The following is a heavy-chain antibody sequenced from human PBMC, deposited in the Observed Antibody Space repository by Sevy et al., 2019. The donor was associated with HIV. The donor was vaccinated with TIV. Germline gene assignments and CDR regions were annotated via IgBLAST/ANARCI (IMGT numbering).Heavy chain of an antibody. J-gene: IGHJ4*02. CDR3: ARESIAVAGIGYYFHY. CDR1: GFTYNGYG. D-gene: IGHD6-19*01. V-gene: IGHV3-33*01. Sequence: GGSLRLSCAAFGFTYNGYGMHWVRQAPGKGLEWVAVIWHDGSNKEYADSVKGRFTISRDNSKNMLYLQMNNLRAEDTAVYYCARESIAVAGIGYYFHYWGQGTLVTVSS. CDR2: IWHDGSNK.